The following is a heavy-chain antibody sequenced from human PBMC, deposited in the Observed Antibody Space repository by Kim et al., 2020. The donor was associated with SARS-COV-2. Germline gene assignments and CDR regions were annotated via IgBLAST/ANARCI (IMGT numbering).Heavy chain of an antibody. CDR2: IYYSGST. Sequence: SETLSLTCTVSGGSISSSSYYWGWIRQPPGKGLEWIGSIYYSGSTYYNPSLKSRVTISVDTSKNQFSLKLSSVTAADTAVYYCARREWNFDYWGQGTLVTVSS. CDR1: GGSISSSSYY. J-gene: IGHJ4*02. CDR3: ARREWNFDY. V-gene: IGHV4-39*01. D-gene: IGHD3-3*01.